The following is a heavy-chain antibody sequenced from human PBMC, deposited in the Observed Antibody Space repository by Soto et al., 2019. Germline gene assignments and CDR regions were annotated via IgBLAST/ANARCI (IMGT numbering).Heavy chain of an antibody. CDR2: ISGSGDRT. CDR1: GITISNYP. J-gene: IGHJ4*02. V-gene: IGHV3-23*01. D-gene: IGHD3-22*01. Sequence: EVQLLESGGGLVQPGGSPRLSCAASGITISNYPMSWVRQAPGKGLDWVSGISGSGDRTYYADSAKGRFTISKDISKNSLSLQLDSLGVEDMAVYFCVKDDGGYPSTAPHWGQGTLVTVSS. CDR3: VKDDGGYPSTAPH.